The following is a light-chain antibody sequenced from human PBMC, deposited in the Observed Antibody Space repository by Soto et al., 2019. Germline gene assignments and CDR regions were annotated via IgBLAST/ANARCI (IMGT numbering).Light chain of an antibody. Sequence: EIVLTQSPATLFFSPGERATLSCGASADVSSSYVAWYQQKSGLAPRLLIHDASIRATGIPDRFSGSKSGTDFTLTIRRLEPEDAGVYYCQQYGSSPITFGQGTRLDLK. CDR1: ADVSSSY. J-gene: IGKJ5*01. CDR2: DAS. V-gene: IGKV3D-20*01. CDR3: QQYGSSPIT.